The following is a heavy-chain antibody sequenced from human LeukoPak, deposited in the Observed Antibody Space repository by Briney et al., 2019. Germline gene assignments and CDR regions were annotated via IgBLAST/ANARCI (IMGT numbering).Heavy chain of an antibody. V-gene: IGHV3-23*01. J-gene: IGHJ6*02. CDR1: GFTFTTYS. Sequence: GGSLRLSCAASGFTFTTYSMSWVRQAPGKGLESVSAIRGSGGSTYYADSVKGRFTISRDDSKSTLYLQMNSLRAEDTAVYYCARDGSGMDVWGQGTTVTVSS. CDR3: ARDGSGMDV. CDR2: IRGSGGST.